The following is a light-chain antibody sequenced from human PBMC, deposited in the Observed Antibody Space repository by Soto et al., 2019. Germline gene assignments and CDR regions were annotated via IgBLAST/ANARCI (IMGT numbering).Light chain of an antibody. J-gene: IGLJ2*01. CDR3: SSYTSRSTVV. CDR1: SSDVGGYNY. CDR2: DVS. V-gene: IGLV2-14*01. Sequence: QSALTQPASMSGSPGQSITISCTGTSSDVGGYNYVSWYQRHPGKAPKLMIYDVSSRPSGVSNRFSGSKSGNTASLTISGLQAEDEADYYCSSYTSRSTVVFGGGTKLTVL.